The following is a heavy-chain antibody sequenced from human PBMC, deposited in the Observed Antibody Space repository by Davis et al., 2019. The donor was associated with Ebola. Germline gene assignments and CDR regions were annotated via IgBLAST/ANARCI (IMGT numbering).Heavy chain of an antibody. V-gene: IGHV1-69*05. J-gene: IGHJ6*02. CDR2: IIPIFGTA. Sequence: SVKVSCKASGGTFSSYAISWVRQAPGQGLEWMGGIIPIFGTANYAQKFQGRVTMTTDTSTSTAYMELRSLRSDDTAVYYCARDKFSPAGHSYYYYYGMDVWGQGTTVTVSS. CDR1: GGTFSSYA. CDR3: ARDKFSPAGHSYYYYYGMDV.